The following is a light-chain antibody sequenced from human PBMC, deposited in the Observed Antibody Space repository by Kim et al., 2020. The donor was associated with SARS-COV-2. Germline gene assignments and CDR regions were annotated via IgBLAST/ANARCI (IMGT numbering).Light chain of an antibody. V-gene: IGKV1-8*01. CDR1: QGISSY. CDR3: QQYYSYLLT. Sequence: ASTGDRVNITCRASQGISSYLAWYQQKPGKAPKLLIYAASTLQSGVPSRFSGSGSGTDFTLTISCLQSEDFATYYCQQYYSYLLTFGGGTKVDIK. CDR2: AAS. J-gene: IGKJ4*01.